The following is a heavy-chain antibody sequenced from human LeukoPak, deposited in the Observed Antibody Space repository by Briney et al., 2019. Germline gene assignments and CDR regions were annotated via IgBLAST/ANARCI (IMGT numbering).Heavy chain of an antibody. J-gene: IGHJ6*02. CDR3: ARDPYSSGWPSYYYYGMDV. CDR1: GFTFSNNA. D-gene: IGHD6-19*01. CDR2: IKQDGSEK. Sequence: GGSLRLSCAASGFTFSNNAMTWVRQAPGKGLEWVANIKQDGSEKYYVDPVKGRFTISRDNAKNSLYLQMNSLRAEDTAVYYCARDPYSSGWPSYYYYGMDVWGQGTTVTVSS. V-gene: IGHV3-7*01.